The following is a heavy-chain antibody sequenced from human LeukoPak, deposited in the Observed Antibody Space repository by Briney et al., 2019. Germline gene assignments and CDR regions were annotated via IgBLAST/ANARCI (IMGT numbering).Heavy chain of an antibody. D-gene: IGHD1-26*01. CDR1: GFTFSNYA. CDR2: IDGSGGST. Sequence: GGSLRPSCAASGFTFSNYAMSWVRQAPGKGLEWVSAIDGSGGSTFYANSVRGRFTISRDNSMNTLYLQMNSLRAEDTAVYYCAKTKSFWAPFDYWGQGTLVTVSS. J-gene: IGHJ4*02. V-gene: IGHV3-23*01. CDR3: AKTKSFWAPFDY.